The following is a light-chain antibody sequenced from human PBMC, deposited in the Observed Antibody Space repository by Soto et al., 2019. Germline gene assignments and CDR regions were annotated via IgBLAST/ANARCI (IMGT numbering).Light chain of an antibody. J-gene: IGKJ1*01. CDR2: YIS. Sequence: DIVMTQTPLSLSVTPGQPASICCSSIHILLHSDGKTYLYWYLQKPGQPPQLLIYYISTRATGIPARFSGSGSGTEFTLTISSLQSEDFAVYYCQQYNNWWTFGQGAKVDIK. V-gene: IGKV2D-29*01. CDR1: HILLHSDGKTY. CDR3: QQYNNWWT.